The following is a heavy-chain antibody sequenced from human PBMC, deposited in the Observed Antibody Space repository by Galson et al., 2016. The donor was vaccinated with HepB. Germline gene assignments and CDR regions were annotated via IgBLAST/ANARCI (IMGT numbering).Heavy chain of an antibody. Sequence: SETLSLTCTVSGGSVSSGSYYWTWIRQTLGKGLEWIGYIYYSGRTNYSPSLKSRVTISVDTSKNEFSLKLRSVTAADTAVYYCARVNRDIEDAFDMWGQGTTVTVSS. CDR3: ARVNRDIEDAFDM. D-gene: IGHD5-12*01. CDR1: GGSVSSGSYY. CDR2: IYYSGRT. J-gene: IGHJ3*02. V-gene: IGHV4-61*01.